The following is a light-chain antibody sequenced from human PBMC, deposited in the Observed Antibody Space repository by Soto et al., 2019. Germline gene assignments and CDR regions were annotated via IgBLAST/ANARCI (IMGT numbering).Light chain of an antibody. J-gene: IGKJ1*01. CDR3: QLYNSYPWT. Sequence: IQMTQSPSSLSASVGDRFTVTCQASHDIRDYLNWYQQKPGKPPNLLIYATSTLQSGVPSRFSGSGSGTDFTLTISSLQPDDFATYYCQLYNSYPWTFGQGSKVDI. CDR1: HDIRDY. V-gene: IGKV1-39*01. CDR2: ATS.